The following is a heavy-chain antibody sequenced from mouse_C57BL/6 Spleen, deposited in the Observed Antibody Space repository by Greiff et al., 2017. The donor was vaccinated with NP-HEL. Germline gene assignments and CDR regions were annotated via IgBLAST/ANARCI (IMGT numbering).Heavy chain of an antibody. CDR3: TREGTIYYGNSMDY. Sequence: VQLQQSGAELVRPGASVTLSCKASGYTFTDYEMHWVKQTPVHGLEWIGAIDPETGGTAYNQKFKGKAILTADKSSSTAYMELRSLTSEDSAVYYCTREGTIYYGNSMDYWGQGTSVTVSS. V-gene: IGHV1-15*01. CDR1: GYTFTDYE. D-gene: IGHD2-1*01. CDR2: IDPETGGT. J-gene: IGHJ4*01.